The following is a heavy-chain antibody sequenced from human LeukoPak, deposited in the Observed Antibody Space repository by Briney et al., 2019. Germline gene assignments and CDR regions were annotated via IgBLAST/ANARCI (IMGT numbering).Heavy chain of an antibody. Sequence: SETLSLTCTVSGGSISSYYWSWIRQPPGKGLEWIGYIYYSGSTNYNPSLKSRVTISVDTSKNQFSLKLSSVTAADTAVYYCARAQKGYSGSYSGYYYYMDVWGKGTTVTISS. CDR3: ARAQKGYSGSYSGYYYYMDV. V-gene: IGHV4-59*01. J-gene: IGHJ6*03. CDR2: IYYSGST. D-gene: IGHD1-26*01. CDR1: GGSISSYY.